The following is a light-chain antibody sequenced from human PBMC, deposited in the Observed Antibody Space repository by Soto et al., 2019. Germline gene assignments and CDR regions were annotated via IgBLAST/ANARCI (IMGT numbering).Light chain of an antibody. CDR2: GAS. J-gene: IGKJ1*01. V-gene: IGKV3-15*01. Sequence: EIVLTQSPGTLSLSPGERATLSCRASQSVSSSYLAWYQQKPGQAPSLLIFGASTRATGIPARVSGSGSGTDFTLTIGSLQSEELALYYCQQYNNWPRTFGQGTKVDIK. CDR1: QSVSSSY. CDR3: QQYNNWPRT.